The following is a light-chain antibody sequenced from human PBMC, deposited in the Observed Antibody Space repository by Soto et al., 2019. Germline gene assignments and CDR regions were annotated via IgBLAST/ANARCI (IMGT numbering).Light chain of an antibody. CDR1: QSVSSNY. CDR2: GAS. CDR3: QQFGRSPPSWT. J-gene: IGKJ1*01. V-gene: IGKV3-20*01. Sequence: ETVLTQSPGTLSLSPGERATLSCRASQSVSSNYLAWYQHKPGQAPRLLIYGASTRATGIPDRFSGSESGTAFTLTLSRLEPEDFAVYYCQQFGRSPPSWTFGQGTKVEIK.